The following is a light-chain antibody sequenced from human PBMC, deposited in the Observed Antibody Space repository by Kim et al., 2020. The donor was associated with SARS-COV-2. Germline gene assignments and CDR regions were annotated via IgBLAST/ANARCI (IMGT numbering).Light chain of an antibody. CDR2: KVS. CDR3: QQYDSYPLT. V-gene: IGKV1-5*03. J-gene: IGKJ4*01. Sequence: ASVGDRVTITCRASQNINRWLAWYQQKPGRAPILLIYKVSTLEIGVPSRFSGSESGTEFTLTISSLQPDDFATYYCQQYDSYPLTFGGGTKVDIK. CDR1: QNINRW.